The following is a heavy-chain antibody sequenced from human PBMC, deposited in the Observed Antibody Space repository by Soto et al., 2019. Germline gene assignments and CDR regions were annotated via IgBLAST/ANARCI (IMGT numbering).Heavy chain of an antibody. CDR2: IFSSGIT. V-gene: IGHV4-39*01. CDR1: GGSIISSAYY. CDR3: VRRIPGSSGYFDY. J-gene: IGHJ4*02. D-gene: IGHD6-19*01. Sequence: QLQLQESGPGLVKPSETLSLTCNVSGGSIISSAYYWGWIRQPPGKGLEYIGGIFSSGITSYNPSLKGRVTLSVDTSKNQFSLRLSSVTAADTTVYYCVRRIPGSSGYFDYWGQGTLVTVSS.